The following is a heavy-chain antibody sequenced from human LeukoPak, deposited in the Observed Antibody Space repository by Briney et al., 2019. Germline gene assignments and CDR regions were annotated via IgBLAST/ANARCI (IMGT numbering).Heavy chain of an antibody. J-gene: IGHJ4*02. V-gene: IGHV1-24*01. CDR3: ARLAVDTAMVTDY. D-gene: IGHD5-18*01. Sequence: ASVKVSCKVSGYTLTELSMHWVRQAPGKGLEWMGGFDPEDGETIYAQKLQGRVTMTTDTSTSTDYMELRRLRPDDTAVYYCARLAVDTAMVTDYWGQGTLVTVSS. CDR1: GYTLTELS. CDR2: FDPEDGET.